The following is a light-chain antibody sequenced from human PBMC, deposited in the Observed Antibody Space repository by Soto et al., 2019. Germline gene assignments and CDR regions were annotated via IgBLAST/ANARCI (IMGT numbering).Light chain of an antibody. Sequence: EMVLTQYPGTLSLSTRERATLSCRATQSVSSSYLDWYQQKPGQAPRLRIYAASSMATGIPDRFSGSGSGTDFNLTISRLQTDDGVVYSCQQDGSSPITFGQEKQLE. V-gene: IGKV3-20*01. J-gene: IGKJ5*01. CDR2: AAS. CDR3: QQDGSSPIT. CDR1: QSVSSSY.